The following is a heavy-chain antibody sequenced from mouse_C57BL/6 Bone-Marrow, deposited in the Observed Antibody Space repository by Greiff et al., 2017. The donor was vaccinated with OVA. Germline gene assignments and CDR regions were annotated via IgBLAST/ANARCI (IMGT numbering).Heavy chain of an antibody. CDR1: GYTFTDYY. J-gene: IGHJ2*01. CDR2: INPYNGGT. V-gene: IGHV1-19*01. CDR3: ARAPIYYDYDDGYYFDY. Sequence: VQLQQSGPVLVKPGASVKMSCKASGYTFTDYYMNWVKQSHGKSLEWIGVINPYNGGTSYNQKFKGKATLTVDKSSSTAYMELNSLTSEDSAVYYCARAPIYYDYDDGYYFDYWGQGTTLTVSS. D-gene: IGHD2-4*01.